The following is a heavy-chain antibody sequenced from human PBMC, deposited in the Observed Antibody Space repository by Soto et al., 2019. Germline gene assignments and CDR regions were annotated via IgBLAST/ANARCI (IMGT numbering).Heavy chain of an antibody. D-gene: IGHD5-18*01. CDR1: GGSISSYY. CDR2: IYTSGST. CDR3: ARVAVDTASYYYYGMDV. J-gene: IGHJ6*02. Sequence: SETLSLTCTVSGGSISSYYWSWIRQPGGKGLEWIGRIYTSGSTNYNPSLKSRVTMSVDTSKNQFSLKLSSVTAADTAVYYCARVAVDTASYYYYGMDVWGQGTTVTVSS. V-gene: IGHV4-4*07.